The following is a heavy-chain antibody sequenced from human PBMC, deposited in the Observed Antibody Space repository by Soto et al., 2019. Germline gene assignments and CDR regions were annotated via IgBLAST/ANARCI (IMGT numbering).Heavy chain of an antibody. D-gene: IGHD3-10*01. CDR1: GFTFSSYA. Sequence: PGESLKISCTVSGFTFSSYAMSWVRQAPGKGLEWVSAISGSGGSTYYADSVKGRFTISRDNSKNTLYLQMNSLRAEDTAVYYCAKDRITMVRGVIMTFTDHIMKRKNDYWGQGTLVTVPQ. J-gene: IGHJ4*02. CDR3: AKDRITMVRGVIMTFTDHIMKRKNDY. V-gene: IGHV3-23*01. CDR2: ISGSGGST.